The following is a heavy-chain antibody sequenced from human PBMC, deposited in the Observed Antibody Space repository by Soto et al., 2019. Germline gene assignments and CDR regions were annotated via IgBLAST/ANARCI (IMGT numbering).Heavy chain of an antibody. CDR1: GFTFSSYS. J-gene: IGHJ6*02. V-gene: IGHV3-21*01. CDR3: AGLIAVRSTDYCYYGLDV. CDR2: ISSSSSYI. Sequence: EVQLVESGGGLVKPGGSLRLSCAASGFTFSSYSMNWVRQAPGKGLEWVSSISSSSSYIYYADSVKGRFTISRDNAKNSLYLQMNSLRAEDTAGCYCAGLIAVRSTDYCYYGLDVWGQGTTVTVSS. D-gene: IGHD6-19*01.